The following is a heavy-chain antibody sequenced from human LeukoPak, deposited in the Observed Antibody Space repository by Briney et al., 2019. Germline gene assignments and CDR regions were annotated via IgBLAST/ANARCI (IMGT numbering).Heavy chain of an antibody. CDR3: ASGRPYSGSYF. V-gene: IGHV3-7*01. Sequence: PGGSLRLSCAASGFTFSNYWMTWVRQAPGKGLEWVTNIKQDGSEKYYVDSVKGRFTISRDNAKNSLYLQMNSLRAEDTAVYYCASGRPYSGSYFWGQGTMVTVSS. J-gene: IGHJ3*01. CDR2: IKQDGSEK. CDR1: GFTFSNYW. D-gene: IGHD1-26*01.